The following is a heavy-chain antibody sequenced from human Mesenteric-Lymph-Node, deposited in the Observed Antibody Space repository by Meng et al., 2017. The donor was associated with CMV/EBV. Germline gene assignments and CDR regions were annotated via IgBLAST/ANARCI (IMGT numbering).Heavy chain of an antibody. CDR2: IKEDGSET. CDR1: GFTFRNYW. Sequence: GESLKISCVGSGFTFRNYWMSWFRQAPGSGLQYVANIKEDGSETYYVDSVQGRFTISRDNAKNSLYLQMNSLRAEDTAVYYCARGFIVAYLPDYWGQGTLVTVSS. V-gene: IGHV3-7*01. J-gene: IGHJ4*02. CDR3: ARGFIVAYLPDY. D-gene: IGHD5-12*01.